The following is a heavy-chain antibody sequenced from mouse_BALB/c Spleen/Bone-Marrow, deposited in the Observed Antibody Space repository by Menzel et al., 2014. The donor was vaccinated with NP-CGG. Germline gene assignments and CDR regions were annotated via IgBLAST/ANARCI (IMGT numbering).Heavy chain of an antibody. Sequence: VQLQQSGAELAKPGASVKMSCKASGYIFTRHWMHWVKQRPGQGLEWIGYINPTTGYIEYNPIFKDRATLTADKSSSTAYMQLSSLTSEDSGVYYCARDGNYLFWYFDVWGAGTTVTVSS. D-gene: IGHD2-1*01. CDR3: ARDGNYLFWYFDV. J-gene: IGHJ1*01. V-gene: IGHV1-7*01. CDR2: INPTTGYI. CDR1: GYIFTRHW.